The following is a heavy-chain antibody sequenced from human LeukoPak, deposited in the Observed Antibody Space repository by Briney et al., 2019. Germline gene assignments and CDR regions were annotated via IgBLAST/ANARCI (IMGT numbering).Heavy chain of an antibody. Sequence: GGSLRLSCAASGFTFSSFSMNWVRQAPGKGLEWVSGISWNSGSIGYADSVKGRFTISRDNAKNSLYLQMNNLRAEDTALYYCAKDMGYWGQGTLVTVSS. V-gene: IGHV3-9*01. CDR1: GFTFSSFS. CDR3: AKDMGY. J-gene: IGHJ4*02. CDR2: ISWNSGSI.